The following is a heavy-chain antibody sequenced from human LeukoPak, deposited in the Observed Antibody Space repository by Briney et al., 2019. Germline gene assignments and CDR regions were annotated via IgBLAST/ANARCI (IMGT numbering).Heavy chain of an antibody. D-gene: IGHD2-15*01. CDR1: GYTFTSYD. J-gene: IGHJ5*02. CDR3: ARAREKYCSGGSCYARGHNWFDP. V-gene: IGHV1-8*01. CDR2: MNPNSGNT. Sequence: ASVNVSCTASGYTFTSYDINWVRQATGQGLEWMGWMNPNSGNTGYAQKFQGRVTMTRNTSISTAYMELSSLRSEDTAVYYCARAREKYCSGGSCYARGHNWFDPWGQGTLVTVSS.